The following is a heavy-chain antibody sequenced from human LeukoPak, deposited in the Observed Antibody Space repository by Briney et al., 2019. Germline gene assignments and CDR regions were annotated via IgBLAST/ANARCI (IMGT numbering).Heavy chain of an antibody. CDR3: ARDPSSRGNFDH. V-gene: IGHV1-2*02. D-gene: IGHD5-24*01. CDR1: GYTFSGYY. Sequence: ASVKVSCKASGYTFSGYYMHWVRQAPGQGLDWMGWINPNSGDTNYAQKFQGRVTMTRDMSINTAYVELGRLRSDDTAVYYCARDPSSRGNFDHWGQGTLVTVSS. J-gene: IGHJ4*02. CDR2: INPNSGDT.